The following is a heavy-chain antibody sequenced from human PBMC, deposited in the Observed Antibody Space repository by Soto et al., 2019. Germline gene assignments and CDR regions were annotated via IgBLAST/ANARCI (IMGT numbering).Heavy chain of an antibody. CDR1: GFTVSSNY. D-gene: IGHD1-26*01. V-gene: IGHV3-53*01. CDR2: IYSGGST. Sequence: GSLRLSCAASGFTVSSNYMSWVRQAPGKGLEWVSVIYSGGSTYYADSVKGRFTISRDNSKNTLYLQMNSLRAEDTAVYYCARTRIIVGATVDYFDYWGQGTLITVSS. CDR3: ARTRIIVGATVDYFDY. J-gene: IGHJ4*02.